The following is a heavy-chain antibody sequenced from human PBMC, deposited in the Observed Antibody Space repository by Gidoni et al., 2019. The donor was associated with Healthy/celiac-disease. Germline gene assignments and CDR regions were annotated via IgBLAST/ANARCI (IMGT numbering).Heavy chain of an antibody. CDR3: ARDGLNVLLWFRESEPHPYYFDY. V-gene: IGHV3-33*08. Sequence: QVQLVESWGGVVQPGRSLRLSCAATGFTFSSHGIHWARQAPGKGLGWVAVIWYDGSNKYYADAVKGRFTISRDNSKNTLYLQMNSLRAEDTAVYYCARDGLNVLLWFRESEPHPYYFDYWGQGTLVTVSS. J-gene: IGHJ4*02. D-gene: IGHD3-10*01. CDR1: GFTFSSHG. CDR2: IWYDGSNK.